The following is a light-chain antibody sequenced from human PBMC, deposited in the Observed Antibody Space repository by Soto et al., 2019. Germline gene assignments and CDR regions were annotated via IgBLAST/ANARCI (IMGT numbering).Light chain of an antibody. V-gene: IGLV7-46*01. CDR1: TGAVTSGHY. CDR3: FLVYGGAGV. CDR2: DTT. Sequence: QAVVTQEPSLTVSPGGTVTLTCGSSTGAVTSGHYPYWFQQKPGQAPRTMIHDTTNKHSWTPARFSGSLIGGKAALTLSGAQPEDEADYYCFLVYGGAGVFGGGTKLTVL. J-gene: IGLJ3*02.